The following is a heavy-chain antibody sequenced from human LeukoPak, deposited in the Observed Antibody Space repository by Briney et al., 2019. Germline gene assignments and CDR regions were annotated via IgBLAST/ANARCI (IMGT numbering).Heavy chain of an antibody. J-gene: IGHJ4*02. Sequence: ASVKVSCKASGYTFTSYGISWVRQAPGQGLEWMGWISAYNGNTNYAQKLQGRVTMTTDTSTSTAYMELRSLRSDDTAVYYCATDIVVVPAASPSDYWGQGTLVTVSS. D-gene: IGHD2-2*01. CDR2: ISAYNGNT. CDR3: ATDIVVVPAASPSDY. V-gene: IGHV1-18*01. CDR1: GYTFTSYG.